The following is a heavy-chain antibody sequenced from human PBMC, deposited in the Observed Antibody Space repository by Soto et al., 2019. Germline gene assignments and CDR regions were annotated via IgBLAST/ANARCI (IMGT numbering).Heavy chain of an antibody. J-gene: IGHJ6*02. V-gene: IGHV3-23*01. Sequence: GGSLSLSCFASGFTFSGFAMTWVRHVPGRGLEWVASLDGAGGSTYYAESVRGRFSLSRDNSQNTLFLQMKRLTVDDTAIYYCAAPRDDYGSGVSWFTYGMDIWGQGTTVTVSS. D-gene: IGHD3-10*01. CDR2: LDGAGGST. CDR3: AAPRDDYGSGVSWFTYGMDI. CDR1: GFTFSGFA.